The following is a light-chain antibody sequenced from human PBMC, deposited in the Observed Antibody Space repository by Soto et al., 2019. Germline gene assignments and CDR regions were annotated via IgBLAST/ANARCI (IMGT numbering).Light chain of an antibody. CDR1: QSVLYSPNNKNC. CDR3: QQFYGIPHT. V-gene: IGKV4-1*01. Sequence: DIVMTQSPDSLAGSLGERATINCKSSQSVLYSPNNKNCLAWYQQKPGQPPRLLIYWASTRESGVPDRFSGSGSGTDFTLTISSLQAEDVAVYYCQQFYGIPHTFGQGTNLEIK. J-gene: IGKJ2*01. CDR2: WAS.